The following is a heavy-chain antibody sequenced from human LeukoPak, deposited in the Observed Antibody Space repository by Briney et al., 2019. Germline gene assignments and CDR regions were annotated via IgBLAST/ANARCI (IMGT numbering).Heavy chain of an antibody. CDR3: ARDRGYCSSTSCYGSYYYYYMDV. V-gene: IGHV1-69*01. D-gene: IGHD2-2*01. Sequence: GASVKVSCKASGGTFSSYAISWVRQAPGQGLEWMGGIIPIFGTANYAQKFQGRVTITADESTSTAYMELSSLRSEDTAVYYCARDRGYCSSTSCYGSYYYYYMDVWGKGTTVTVSS. CDR1: GGTFSSYA. J-gene: IGHJ6*03. CDR2: IIPIFGTA.